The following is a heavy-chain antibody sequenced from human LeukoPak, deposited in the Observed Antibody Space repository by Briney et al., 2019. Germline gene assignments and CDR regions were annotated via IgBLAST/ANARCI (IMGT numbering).Heavy chain of an antibody. CDR2: IHYSGCT. Sequence: KPSETLSLTCTVSGGSMSSSSYYWGWLRQPPGKGLDWIGSIHYSGCTYYNPSLESRVTISVDTSKNQFSLKLNSVTTADTAVYYCASPLGYCSSTDCYGDYWGQGTLVTVSS. J-gene: IGHJ4*02. D-gene: IGHD2-2*01. V-gene: IGHV4-39*01. CDR1: GGSMSSSSYY. CDR3: ASPLGYCSSTDCYGDY.